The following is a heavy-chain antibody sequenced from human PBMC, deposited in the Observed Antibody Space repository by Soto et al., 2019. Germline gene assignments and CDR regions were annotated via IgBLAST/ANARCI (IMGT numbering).Heavy chain of an antibody. Sequence: SVKVSWTASGYTFTGYYMHWMRQAPGQGLEWIGWINPNSGGTNYAQKFQGWVTMTRDTSISTAYMELSRLRSDDTAVYYCARAYSSSWYPGYYYYYYGMDVWGQGTTVTVSS. D-gene: IGHD6-13*01. CDR1: GYTFTGYY. J-gene: IGHJ6*02. CDR2: INPNSGGT. CDR3: ARAYSSSWYPGYYYYYYGMDV. V-gene: IGHV1-2*04.